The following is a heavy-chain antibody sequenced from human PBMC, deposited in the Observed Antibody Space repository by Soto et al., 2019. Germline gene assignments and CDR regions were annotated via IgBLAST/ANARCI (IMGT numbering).Heavy chain of an antibody. CDR2: ISSSSSYI. CDR1: GFTFSSYS. Sequence: GGSLRLSCAASGFTFSSYSMNWVRQAPGKGLEWVSSISSSSSYIYYADSVKGRFTISRDNAKNSLYLQINSLRAEDTAVYYCARDRPAAICCYYGMDVWGQGTTVTVSS. D-gene: IGHD2-2*01. CDR3: ARDRPAAICCYYGMDV. V-gene: IGHV3-21*01. J-gene: IGHJ6*02.